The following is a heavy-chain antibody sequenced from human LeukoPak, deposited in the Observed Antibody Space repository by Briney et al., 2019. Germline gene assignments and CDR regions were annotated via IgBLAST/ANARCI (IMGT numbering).Heavy chain of an antibody. CDR2: IYHSGST. V-gene: IGHV4-38-2*02. CDR1: GYSISSGYY. CDR3: ARDGVTTVTRYGY. Sequence: PSETLSLTCTVSGYSISSGYYWGWIRQPPGKGLEWIGSIYHSGSTYYNPSLKSRVTISVDTSKNQFSLKLSSVTAADTAVYYCARDGVTTVTRYGYWGQGTLVTVSS. J-gene: IGHJ4*02. D-gene: IGHD4-17*01.